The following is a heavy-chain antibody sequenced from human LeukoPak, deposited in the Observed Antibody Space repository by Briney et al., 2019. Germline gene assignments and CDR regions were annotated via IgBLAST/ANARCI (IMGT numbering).Heavy chain of an antibody. CDR1: GGSFSSSDHY. V-gene: IGHV4-39*07. D-gene: IGHD2-21*02. CDR3: ARGHSDIVVVTGNYYFDY. J-gene: IGHJ4*02. CDR2: INHSGST. Sequence: SETLSLTCTVSGGSFSSSDHYWGWIRQPPGKGPEWIGEINHSGSTNYNPSLKSRVTISVDTSKNQFSLKLSSVTAADTAVYYCARGHSDIVVVTGNYYFDYWGQGTLVTVSS.